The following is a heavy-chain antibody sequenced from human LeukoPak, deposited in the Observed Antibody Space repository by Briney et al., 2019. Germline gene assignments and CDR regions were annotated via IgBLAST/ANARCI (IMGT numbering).Heavy chain of an antibody. Sequence: VSVKVSCKASGYTFTSYDINWVRQATGQGLEWMGWMNPNRGNTGYAQKFQGRVTMTRNTSISTAYMELSSLRSEDTAVYYCAGGVQGDFWSGYYRHWGQGTLVTVSS. J-gene: IGHJ4*02. CDR1: GYTFTSYD. V-gene: IGHV1-8*01. CDR3: AGGVQGDFWSGYYRH. D-gene: IGHD3-3*01. CDR2: MNPNRGNT.